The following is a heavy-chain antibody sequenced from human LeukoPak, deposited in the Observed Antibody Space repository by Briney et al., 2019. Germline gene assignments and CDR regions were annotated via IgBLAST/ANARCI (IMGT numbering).Heavy chain of an antibody. J-gene: IGHJ5*02. CDR2: MNPNSGNT. CDR3: ARDEYYDFWSGYYSRFDP. D-gene: IGHD3-3*01. Sequence: ASVKVSCKASGYTFTSYDINWVRQAPGQGLEWMGWMNPNSGNTGYAQKFQGRVTITRNTSISTAYMELSRLRSDDTAVYYCARDEYYDFWSGYYSRFDPWGQGTLVTVSS. CDR1: GYTFTSYD. V-gene: IGHV1-8*03.